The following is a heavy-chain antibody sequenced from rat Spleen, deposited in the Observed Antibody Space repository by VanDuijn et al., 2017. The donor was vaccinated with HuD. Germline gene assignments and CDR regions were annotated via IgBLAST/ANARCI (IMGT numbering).Heavy chain of an antibody. V-gene: IGHV3-3*01. CDR1: DYSITSDY. D-gene: IGHD1-1*01. CDR3: ATSEGVHYYLPFAD. CDR2: INSAGTT. Sequence: EIQLQESGPGLVKPSQSLSLTCSVTDYSITSDYWGWVRKFPGNKLEWMGYINSAGTTVYNPSLKSRISISRDTSKNQFFLQVNSVSTEDTATYFCATSEGVHYYLPFADWGQGTLVTASS. J-gene: IGHJ3*01.